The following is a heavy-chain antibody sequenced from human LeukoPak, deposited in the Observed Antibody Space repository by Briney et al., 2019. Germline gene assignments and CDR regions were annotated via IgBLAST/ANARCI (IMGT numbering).Heavy chain of an antibody. Sequence: ASVKVSCKVSGYTLTELSMHWVRQAPGKGLEWMGGFDPEDGETIYAQKFQGRVTMTEDTSTDTAYMELSSLRSEDTAVYYCARDGYYYDGSGYYFWGQGTLVTVSP. V-gene: IGHV1-24*01. J-gene: IGHJ4*02. CDR1: GYTLTELS. CDR3: ARDGYYYDGSGYYF. CDR2: FDPEDGET. D-gene: IGHD3-22*01.